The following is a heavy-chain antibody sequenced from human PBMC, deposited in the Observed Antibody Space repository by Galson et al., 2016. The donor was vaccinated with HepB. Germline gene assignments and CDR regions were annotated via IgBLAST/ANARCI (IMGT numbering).Heavy chain of an antibody. CDR2: IKIDGSIT. J-gene: IGHJ5*02. V-gene: IGHV3-74*01. CDR1: GFSFSAYW. D-gene: IGHD6-19*01. CDR3: VRDGAVPGLGFDP. Sequence: SLRLSCAASGFSFSAYWMHWVRQAPGKGLVWVSRIKIDGSITNYADSVKGRFTISRDNAKNTLYLQMNSLRVEDTAVYYYVRDGAVPGLGFDPWGQGALVSVSS.